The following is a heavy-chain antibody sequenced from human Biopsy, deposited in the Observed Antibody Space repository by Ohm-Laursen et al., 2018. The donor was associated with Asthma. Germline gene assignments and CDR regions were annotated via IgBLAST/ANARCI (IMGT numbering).Heavy chain of an antibody. Sequence: ASVKVSCKTSGYTFNSAGITWVRQAPGQGLEWMGWISVYNGNTKVAQKLQDRVTMISDTSTSTAYMELRSLRSDDTAVYFCARAVDYSHYYGIDVWGQGTTVTVS. CDR2: ISVYNGNT. J-gene: IGHJ6*02. CDR1: GYTFNSAG. CDR3: ARAVDYSHYYGIDV. D-gene: IGHD3-10*01. V-gene: IGHV1-18*01.